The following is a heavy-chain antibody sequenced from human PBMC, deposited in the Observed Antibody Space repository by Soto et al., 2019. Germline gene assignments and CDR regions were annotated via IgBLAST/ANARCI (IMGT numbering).Heavy chain of an antibody. Sequence: GGSLRLSCAASGFTFSNAWISWVRQAPGKGLEWVGRIKSKTDGGTTDYAAPVKGRFTISRDDSKNTLYLQMNSLKTEDTAVYYCTTAVSGEHDYGNPTLNDYWGQGTLVTVSS. CDR2: IKSKTDGGTT. D-gene: IGHD4-4*01. J-gene: IGHJ4*02. CDR3: TTAVSGEHDYGNPTLNDY. V-gene: IGHV3-15*01. CDR1: GFTFSNAW.